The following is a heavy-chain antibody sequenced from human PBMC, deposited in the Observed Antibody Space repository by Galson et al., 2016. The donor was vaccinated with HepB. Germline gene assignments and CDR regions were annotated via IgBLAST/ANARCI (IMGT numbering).Heavy chain of an antibody. CDR3: ARGYTSGWYWFDP. Sequence: VSCKASGGTFSIYAISWVRQAPGQGLEWMGGIIPIFGTANYAQKFQGRVTITADKSTSTAYMELTSLRSEDTAVYYCARGYTSGWYWFDPWGQGTLVTVSS. D-gene: IGHD6-19*01. V-gene: IGHV1-69*06. CDR2: IIPIFGTA. CDR1: GGTFSIYA. J-gene: IGHJ5*02.